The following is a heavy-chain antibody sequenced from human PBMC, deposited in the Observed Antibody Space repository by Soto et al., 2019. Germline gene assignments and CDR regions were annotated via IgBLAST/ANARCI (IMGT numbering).Heavy chain of an antibody. Sequence: GASVKVSCKASGGTFSSYAISWVRQAPGQGLEWMGGIIPIFGTANYAQKFQGRVTITADESTSTAYMELSSLRSEDTAVYYCARDVGDIAVAGIGYYFDYWGQRTLVTVSS. J-gene: IGHJ4*02. D-gene: IGHD6-19*01. V-gene: IGHV1-69*13. CDR2: IIPIFGTA. CDR1: GGTFSSYA. CDR3: ARDVGDIAVAGIGYYFDY.